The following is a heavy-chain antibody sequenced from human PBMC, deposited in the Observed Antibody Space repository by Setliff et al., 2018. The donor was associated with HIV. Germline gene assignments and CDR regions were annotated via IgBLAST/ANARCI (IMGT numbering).Heavy chain of an antibody. CDR3: ARRPYYDSWSGHQAFDI. J-gene: IGHJ3*02. D-gene: IGHD3-3*01. CDR1: GYSFTTYW. Sequence: GESLKISCKGSGYSFTTYWIGWVRQMPGKGLEWMGIIYPYDSDTRYSPSFQGQVTISADKSVSTAYVQWSGLKASDTAMYYCARRPYYDSWSGHQAFDIWGQGTMVTVSS. CDR2: IYPYDSDT. V-gene: IGHV5-51*01.